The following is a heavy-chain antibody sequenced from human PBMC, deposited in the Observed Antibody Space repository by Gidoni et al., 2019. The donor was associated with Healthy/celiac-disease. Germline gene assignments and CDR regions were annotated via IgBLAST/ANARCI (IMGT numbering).Heavy chain of an antibody. Sequence: QVQLQESGPGLVKPSQTLPLTCTVPGGSISSGHYFWSWIRQPAGKGLEWIGRIYTTGSTNYNPSLKSRVTISVDTSKNQFSLRLSSVTAADTAVYYCARDPSSGSGWFTGYDYWGQGTLVTVSS. D-gene: IGHD6-19*01. CDR1: GGSISSGHYF. J-gene: IGHJ4*02. V-gene: IGHV4-61*02. CDR2: IYTTGST. CDR3: ARDPSSGSGWFTGYDY.